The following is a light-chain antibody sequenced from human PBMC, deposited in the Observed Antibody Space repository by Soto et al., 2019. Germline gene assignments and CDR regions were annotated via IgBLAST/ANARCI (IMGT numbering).Light chain of an antibody. J-gene: IGKJ1*01. CDR2: GAS. V-gene: IGKV3-20*01. CDR3: QQYAGLWT. Sequence: LKKSAGTEYVSPGEGATLSCRASQSVSSTYLAWHQQKPGHAPSLLIYGASIRATGIPERFIGSGSGTEFTLTIRRLEPEDFAVYDCQQYAGLWTFCQGTKVDIK. CDR1: QSVSSTY.